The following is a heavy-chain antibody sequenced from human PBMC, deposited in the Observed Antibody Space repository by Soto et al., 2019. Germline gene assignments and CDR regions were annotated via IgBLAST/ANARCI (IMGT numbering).Heavy chain of an antibody. V-gene: IGHV3-9*01. CDR3: AKDILGVVPADSFYAMDV. CDR2: ISWNSGSI. Sequence: PGGSLRLSCAASGFTFDDYAMHWVRQAPGKGLEWVSGISWNSGSIGYADSVKGRFTISRDNAKNSLYLQMNSLRAEDTALYYCAKDILGVVPADSFYAMDVWGQGTTVTVSS. D-gene: IGHD2-2*01. J-gene: IGHJ6*02. CDR1: GFTFDDYA.